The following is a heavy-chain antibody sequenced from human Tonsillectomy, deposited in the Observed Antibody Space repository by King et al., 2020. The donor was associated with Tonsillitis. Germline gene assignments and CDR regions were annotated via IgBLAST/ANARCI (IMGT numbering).Heavy chain of an antibody. CDR2: IYYSGNT. Sequence: LQLQESGPGLVKPSQTLSLTCAVSGGSISSGGYSWSWIRQPPGKGLEWIGYIYYSGNTYYNPSLKSRVTISVDTSKNHFSLRLRSVTAADRAVYYCARVPRSGLLGYYYYYGMDVWGQGTTVTVSS. V-gene: IGHV4-30-4*07. CDR1: GGSISSGGYS. D-gene: IGHD3-22*01. J-gene: IGHJ6*02. CDR3: ARVPRSGLLGYYYYYGMDV.